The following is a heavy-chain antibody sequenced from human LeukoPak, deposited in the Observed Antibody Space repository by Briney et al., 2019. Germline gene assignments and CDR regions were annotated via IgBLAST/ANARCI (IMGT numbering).Heavy chain of an antibody. CDR1: GCTFRTYW. CDR3: ARLIGDRTIYDY. CDR2: INQGGSET. J-gene: IGHJ4*02. D-gene: IGHD6-6*01. Sequence: PGGSLRLSCAASGCTFRTYWMSWVRQAPGKGLEWVASINQGGSETYYVESVKGRFTISRDNAMNSFFLQMNSLRAEDTAVYYCARLIGDRTIYDYWGQGTLVTVSS. V-gene: IGHV3-7*01.